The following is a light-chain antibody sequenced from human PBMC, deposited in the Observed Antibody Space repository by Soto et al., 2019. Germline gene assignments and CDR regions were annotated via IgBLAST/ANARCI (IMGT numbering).Light chain of an antibody. CDR1: SSDVGAYTY. CDR3: CSYAGGHSWV. Sequence: QSALTQPRSVSGSPGQSVTISCTGTSSDVGAYTYVSWYQQHPGKAPRLMIFDVSRRPSGVPDRFSGSKSGITASLTISGLQAEDEADYYRCSYAGGHSWVFGGGTKLTVL. CDR2: DVS. V-gene: IGLV2-11*01. J-gene: IGLJ3*02.